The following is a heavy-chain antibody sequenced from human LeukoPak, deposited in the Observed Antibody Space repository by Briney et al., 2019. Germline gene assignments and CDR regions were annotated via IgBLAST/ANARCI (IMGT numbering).Heavy chain of an antibody. Sequence: SETLSLTCTVSGDSISSYHWSWIRQPPGKGLEWIGYISYSGGPNYNPSHKSRVTISVDTSKNQFSLKLTSVTAADTAVYYCAKEYYGSSGYYNDYWGQGALVTVSS. V-gene: IGHV4-59*01. J-gene: IGHJ4*02. D-gene: IGHD3-22*01. CDR3: AKEYYGSSGYYNDY. CDR2: ISYSGGP. CDR1: GDSISSYH.